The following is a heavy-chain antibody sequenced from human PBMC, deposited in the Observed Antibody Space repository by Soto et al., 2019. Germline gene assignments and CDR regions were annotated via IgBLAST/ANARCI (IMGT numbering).Heavy chain of an antibody. D-gene: IGHD3-10*01. Sequence: PGGSLRLSCAASGFTFRSFWMHWVRQAPGKGLVWVSRINSDGSGASYADFVEGRFTISRDNAKNTVYLQMNSLRVEDTAVYYCIRDYGEPGSTNAFDIWGQGTMVPVSS. CDR3: IRDYGEPGSTNAFDI. V-gene: IGHV3-74*01. J-gene: IGHJ3*02. CDR1: GFTFRSFW. CDR2: INSDGSGA.